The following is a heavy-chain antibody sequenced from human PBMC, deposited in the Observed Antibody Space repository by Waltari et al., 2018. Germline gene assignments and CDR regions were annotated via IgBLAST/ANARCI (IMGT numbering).Heavy chain of an antibody. CDR2: ISYDGSNK. V-gene: IGHV3-30*01. CDR1: VFTFSSYA. J-gene: IGHJ4*02. CDR3: ARAVTTVTRPNFDY. D-gene: IGHD4-4*01. Sequence: QVQLVESGGGVVQPGRSLRLSCAASVFTFSSYAMHWVRQAPGKGLEWVAVISYDGSNKYYADSVKGRFTISRDNSKNTLYLQMNSLRAEDTAVYYCARAVTTVTRPNFDYWGQGTLVTVSS.